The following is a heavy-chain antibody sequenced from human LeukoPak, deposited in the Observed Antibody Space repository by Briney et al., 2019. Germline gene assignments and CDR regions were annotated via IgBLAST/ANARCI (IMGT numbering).Heavy chain of an antibody. CDR1: GFTFSSYG. V-gene: IGHV3-33*01. CDR2: IWYGGSNK. D-gene: IGHD2-15*01. CDR3: ARDRFGGYCSGGSCYYFDY. Sequence: GGSLRLSCAASGFTFSSYGMHWVRQAPGKGLEWVAVIWYGGSNKYYADSVKGRFTISRDNSKNTLYLQMNSLRAEDTAVYYCARDRFGGYCSGGSCYYFDYWGQGTLVTVSS. J-gene: IGHJ4*02.